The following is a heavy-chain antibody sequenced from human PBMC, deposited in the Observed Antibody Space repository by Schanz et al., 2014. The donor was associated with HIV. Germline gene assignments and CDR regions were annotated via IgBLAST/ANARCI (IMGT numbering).Heavy chain of an antibody. Sequence: QVQLQESGPGLVKPSETLSLTCTVSGGSISGHYWSWIRQSAGKALEWIGRIYTSGSTNYNPSLKGRFPSSVDPPKTLFPLPLRSVTAADTAIYYCASSITFFGAVYAMDVWGQGTPVTV. CDR3: ASSITFFGAVYAMDV. J-gene: IGHJ6*02. CDR1: GGSISGHY. V-gene: IGHV4-4*07. D-gene: IGHD3-3*01. CDR2: IYTSGST.